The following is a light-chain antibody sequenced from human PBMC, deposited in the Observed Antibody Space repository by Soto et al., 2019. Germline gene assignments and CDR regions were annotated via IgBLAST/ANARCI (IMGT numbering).Light chain of an antibody. V-gene: IGKV1-5*01. Sequence: DIHMTQSPSPLSAPVGDRATITCRASPSINRLLSWYQHKPGKTPKLLLYDASSLESAVPSRFGGSGSGPDYTLTISSLQPDDFANEYGQQYNCYWTFGQGTKVEIK. J-gene: IGKJ1*01. CDR3: QQYNCYWT. CDR1: PSINRL. CDR2: DAS.